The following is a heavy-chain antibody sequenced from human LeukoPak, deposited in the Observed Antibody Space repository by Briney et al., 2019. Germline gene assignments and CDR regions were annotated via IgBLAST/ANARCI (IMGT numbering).Heavy chain of an antibody. CDR1: GYTFTSYG. J-gene: IGHJ4*02. D-gene: IGHD3-3*01. V-gene: IGHV1-18*01. CDR2: ISAYNGNT. CDR3: ARAVLSYYDFWSGADY. Sequence: ASVKVSCKASGYTFTSYGISWVRQAPGQGLEWMGWISAYNGNTNYAQKFQDRVTMTRDTSTSTVYMELSSLRSEDTAVYYCARAVLSYYDFWSGADYWGQGTLVTVSS.